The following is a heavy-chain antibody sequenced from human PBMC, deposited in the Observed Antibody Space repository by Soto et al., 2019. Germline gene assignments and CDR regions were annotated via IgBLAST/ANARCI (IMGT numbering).Heavy chain of an antibody. V-gene: IGHV1-69*06. CDR2: IIPIFGTA. Sequence: SVKVSCKASGGTFSSYAISWVRQAPGQGLEWMGGIIPIFGTANYAQKFQGRVTITADKSTSTAYMELSSLRSENTSVYYCARLYCGGDGSTAWGQGTLVTVSS. D-gene: IGHD2-21*02. CDR3: ARLYCGGDGSTA. CDR1: GGTFSSYA. J-gene: IGHJ5*02.